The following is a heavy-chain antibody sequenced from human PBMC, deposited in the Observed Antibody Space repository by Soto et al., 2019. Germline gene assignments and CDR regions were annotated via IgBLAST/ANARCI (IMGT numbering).Heavy chain of an antibody. CDR3: ARDLHPQQWLPNDAFEI. Sequence: SVKVSCKASGYTFTSYGISWVRQAPGQGLEWMGWISAYNGNTNYAQKLQGRVTMTTDTSTSTAYMELRSLRSDDTAVYYCARDLHPQQWLPNDAFEIWGQGTRVTVSS. J-gene: IGHJ3*02. D-gene: IGHD6-19*01. CDR2: ISAYNGNT. CDR1: GYTFTSYG. V-gene: IGHV1-18*01.